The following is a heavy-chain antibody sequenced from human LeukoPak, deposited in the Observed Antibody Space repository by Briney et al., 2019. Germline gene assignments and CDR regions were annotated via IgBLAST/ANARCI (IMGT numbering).Heavy chain of an antibody. D-gene: IGHD2-2*01. CDR2: IYSGGST. CDR3: ARDVTPTSFDYYYYGMDV. CDR1: GFTVSSNY. Sequence: GESLRLSCAASGFTVSSNYMSWVRQAPGKGLEWVSVIYSGGSTYYADSVKGRFTISRDNSKNTLYLQMNSLRAEDTAVYYCARDVTPTSFDYYYYGMDVWGQGTTVTVSS. J-gene: IGHJ6*02. V-gene: IGHV3-66*01.